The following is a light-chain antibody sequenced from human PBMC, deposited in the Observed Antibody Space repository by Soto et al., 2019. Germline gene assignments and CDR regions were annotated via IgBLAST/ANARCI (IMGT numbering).Light chain of an antibody. J-gene: IGLJ2*01. CDR2: DVS. CDR1: SSDVGGYNY. V-gene: IGLV2-14*01. CDR3: SSYTSCSTYVV. Sequence: SVLTQPASVSGSPGQSITISCTGTSSDVGGYNYVSWYQQHPGKAPKLMIYDVSNRPSGVSNRFSGSKSGNTASLTISGLLAEDEADYYCSSYTSCSTYVVFGGGTKLTVL.